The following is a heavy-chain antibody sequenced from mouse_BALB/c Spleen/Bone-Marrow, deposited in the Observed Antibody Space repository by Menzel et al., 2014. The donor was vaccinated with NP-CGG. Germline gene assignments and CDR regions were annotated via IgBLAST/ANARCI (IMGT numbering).Heavy chain of an antibody. CDR1: GDSITSGY. Sequence: EVKLVESGPSLVKPSQTLSLTCSVTGDSITSGYWNWIRKFPGNKLEYMGYISYSGSTYYNPSLKSRISITRDTSKNQYYLQLNSLTTEDTATYYCARCWRAYYRYDAMDYWGQGTSVTVSS. CDR2: ISYSGST. V-gene: IGHV3-8*02. J-gene: IGHJ4*01. CDR3: ARCWRAYYRYDAMDY. D-gene: IGHD2-14*01.